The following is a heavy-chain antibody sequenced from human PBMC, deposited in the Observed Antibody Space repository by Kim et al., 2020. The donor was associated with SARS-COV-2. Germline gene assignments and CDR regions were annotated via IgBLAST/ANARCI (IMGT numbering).Heavy chain of an antibody. Sequence: SETLSLTCKVSGDSVSNTDYYWGWIRQPPGKGLEWIGTIYYNGVSYYNESVKSRVTLSVDRSRDVFSLTLTSVTAADTVVYYCESQGLGPVGNVFDTWG. CDR3: ESQGLGPVGNVFDT. V-gene: IGHV4-39*07. J-gene: IGHJ5*01. CDR2: IYYNGVS. CDR1: GDSVSNTDYY. D-gene: IGHD7-27*01.